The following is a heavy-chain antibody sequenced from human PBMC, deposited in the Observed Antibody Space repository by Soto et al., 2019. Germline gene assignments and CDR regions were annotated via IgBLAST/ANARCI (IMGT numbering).Heavy chain of an antibody. CDR3: ANPGWGFGELRNWFDP. V-gene: IGHV3-23*01. CDR1: GFTFSSYA. D-gene: IGHD3-10*01. Sequence: GGSLRLSCAASGFTFSSYAMSWVRQAPGKGLEWVSAISGSGGSTYYADSVKGRFTISRDNSKNTLYLQMNSLRAEDTAVYYCANPGWGFGELRNWFDPWGQGTLVTVSS. J-gene: IGHJ5*02. CDR2: ISGSGGST.